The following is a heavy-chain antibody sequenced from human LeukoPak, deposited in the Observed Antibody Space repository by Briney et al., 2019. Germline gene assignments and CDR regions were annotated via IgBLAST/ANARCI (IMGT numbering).Heavy chain of an antibody. Sequence: SQTLSLTCTVSGGSISSGGYYWSWIRQHPGKGLEWIGYIYYSGSTYYNPSLKSRVTISVDTSKNQFSLKLSSVTAADTAVYYCARDRVLGTSGFAFDIWGQGTMVTVSS. CDR1: GGSISSGGYY. CDR2: IYYSGST. D-gene: IGHD1-26*01. V-gene: IGHV4-31*03. J-gene: IGHJ3*02. CDR3: ARDRVLGTSGFAFDI.